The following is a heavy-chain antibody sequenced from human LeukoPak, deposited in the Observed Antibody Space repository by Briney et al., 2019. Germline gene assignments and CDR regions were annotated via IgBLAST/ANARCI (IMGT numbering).Heavy chain of an antibody. D-gene: IGHD3-10*01. CDR1: GGSISSYY. CDR2: IYYSGST. V-gene: IGHV4-59*01. Sequence: SETLSLTCTVSGGSISSYYWSWIRQPPGKGLEWIGYIYYSGSTNHNPSLKRRVTISLDTSKNQFSLKLSSVTAADTAVYHCARSRARFGELSLGYWGQGTLVTVSS. CDR3: ARSRARFGELSLGY. J-gene: IGHJ4*02.